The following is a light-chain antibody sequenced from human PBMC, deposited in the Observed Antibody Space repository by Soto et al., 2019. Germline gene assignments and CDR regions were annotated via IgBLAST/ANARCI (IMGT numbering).Light chain of an antibody. CDR3: QHYGRSPPAFT. Sequence: EIVLTQSPGTLSLFPGERATLSCRASQSVTGTYLAWYRQEPGQPPRLLIYGASNMATGVPDRFTGSGSGTNFTLTISSLEPEDFAVYYCQHYGRSPPAFTFGPGTTVHIK. J-gene: IGKJ3*01. V-gene: IGKV3-20*01. CDR1: QSVTGTY. CDR2: GAS.